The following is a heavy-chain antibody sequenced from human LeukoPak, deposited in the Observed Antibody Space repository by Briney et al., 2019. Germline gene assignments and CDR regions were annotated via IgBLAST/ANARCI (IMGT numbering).Heavy chain of an antibody. Sequence: GGSLRLSCAASGFTFSDYYMSWIRQAPGKGLEWVSYISSSSSYTNYADSVKGRFTISRDNAKNSLYLQMNSLRAEDTAVYYCASLTRPYNWFDPWGQGTLVTVSS. CDR2: ISSSSSYT. CDR1: GFTFSDYY. J-gene: IGHJ5*02. CDR3: ASLTRPYNWFDP. V-gene: IGHV3-11*03.